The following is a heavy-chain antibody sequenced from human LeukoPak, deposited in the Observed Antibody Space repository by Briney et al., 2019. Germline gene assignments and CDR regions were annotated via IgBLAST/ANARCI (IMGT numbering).Heavy chain of an antibody. Sequence: ASVKVSCTASGYTFTSYYMHWVRQAPGQGLEWMGIINPSGGSTSYAQKFQGRVTMTRDTSTSTVSMELSSLRSEDTAVYYCARFPNTAMVMGLEYYYYGMDVWGQGTTVTVSS. CDR1: GYTFTSYY. J-gene: IGHJ6*02. V-gene: IGHV1-46*01. CDR2: INPSGGST. D-gene: IGHD5-18*01. CDR3: ARFPNTAMVMGLEYYYYGMDV.